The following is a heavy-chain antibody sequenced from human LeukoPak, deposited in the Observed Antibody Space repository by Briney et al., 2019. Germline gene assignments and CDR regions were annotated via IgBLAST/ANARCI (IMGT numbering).Heavy chain of an antibody. D-gene: IGHD3-3*01. CDR1: GFTFSSYS. CDR3: ARGDDDVWSGYYLYYYYYGMDV. J-gene: IGHJ6*02. CDR2: ISSSSSYI. V-gene: IGHV3-21*01. Sequence: PGGSQRLSCAASGFTFSSYSMNWVRQAPGKGLEWVSSISSSSSYIYYADSVKGRFTISRDNAKNSLYLQMNSLRAEDTAVYYCARGDDDVWSGYYLYYYYYGMDVWGQGTTVTVSS.